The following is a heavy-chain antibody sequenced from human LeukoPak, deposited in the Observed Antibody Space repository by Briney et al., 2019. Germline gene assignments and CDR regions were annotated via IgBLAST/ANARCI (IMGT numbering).Heavy chain of an antibody. V-gene: IGHV1-2*02. CDR1: GYTFTGCY. CDR3: ARVSGGVAATPPFDY. J-gene: IGHJ4*02. Sequence: ASVKVSCKASGYTFTGCYMHWVRQAPGQGLEWMGWINPNSGGTNYAQKFQGRVTMTRDTSISTAYMELSRLRSDDTAVYYCARVSGGVAATPPFDYWGQGTLVTVSS. D-gene: IGHD2-15*01. CDR2: INPNSGGT.